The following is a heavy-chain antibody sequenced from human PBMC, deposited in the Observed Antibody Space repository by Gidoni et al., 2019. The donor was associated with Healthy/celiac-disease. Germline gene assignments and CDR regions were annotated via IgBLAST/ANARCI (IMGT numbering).Heavy chain of an antibody. Sequence: EVQLVESGGHLAQPGGSLRLSCAASGFTFSTNSMHWVRQAPGKGLEWISYISSAGATIYYADSVKGRFTISRDNARNALSLQWSSLRAEDTAVYYCARGVHAFDIWGQGTMVTVSS. CDR2: ISSAGATI. V-gene: IGHV3-48*01. CDR1: GFTFSTNS. CDR3: ARGVHAFDI. J-gene: IGHJ3*02.